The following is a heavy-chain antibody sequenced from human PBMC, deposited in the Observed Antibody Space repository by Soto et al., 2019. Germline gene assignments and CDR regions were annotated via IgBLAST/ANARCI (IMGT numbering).Heavy chain of an antibody. CDR3: AKRKRDFWSGTPSGYYMDV. CDR2: ISGSGGST. D-gene: IGHD3-3*01. J-gene: IGHJ6*03. Sequence: GGSLRLSCAASGFTFSSYAMSWVRQAPGKGLEWVSAISGSGGSTYYADSVKGRFTISRDNSKNTLYLQMNSLRAEDTAVYYCAKRKRDFWSGTPSGYYMDVWGKGTTVTVSS. V-gene: IGHV3-23*01. CDR1: GFTFSSYA.